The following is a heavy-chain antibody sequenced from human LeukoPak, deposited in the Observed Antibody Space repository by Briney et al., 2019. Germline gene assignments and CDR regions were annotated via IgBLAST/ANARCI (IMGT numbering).Heavy chain of an antibody. Sequence: ASMKVSCKSSGFTFADHYIHWVRQGPGQGLEWMGYIGPHSTFTSSPQEFQGRVTMTRDASMSTAYMELTRLTSGDTAVYYCVREGEGPLSKDFDYWGQGTLVTVSS. CDR1: GFTFADHY. J-gene: IGHJ4*02. D-gene: IGHD2/OR15-2a*01. CDR3: VREGEGPLSKDFDY. V-gene: IGHV1-2*02. CDR2: IGPHSTFT.